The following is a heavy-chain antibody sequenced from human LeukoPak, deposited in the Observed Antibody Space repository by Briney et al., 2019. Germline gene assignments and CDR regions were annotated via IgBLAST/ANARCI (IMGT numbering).Heavy chain of an antibody. V-gene: IGHV3-13*01. D-gene: IGHD5-18*01. CDR1: GFTFSSYD. CDR2: IGTAGDT. J-gene: IGHJ6*03. Sequence: GGSLRLSCAASGFTFSSYDMHWVRQATGKGLEWVSAIGTAGDTYYPGSVKGRFTISRENAKNSLYLQMNSLRAGDTAVYYCTREKEAYNFGLAYYYYYMDVWGKGTTVTVSS. CDR3: TREKEAYNFGLAYYYYYMDV.